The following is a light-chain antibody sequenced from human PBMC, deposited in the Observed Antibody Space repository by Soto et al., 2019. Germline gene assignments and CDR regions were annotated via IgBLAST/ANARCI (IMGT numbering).Light chain of an antibody. Sequence: DIVMTQSPLSLAVTPGEPASISCRSSQSLLNRNGYIHLDWYLQRPGQAPRRLIYKVSNRDSGVPDRFSGSGSGTDFTLKISRVETDDVGIYYCMQSTQLPPTFGQGTRLEIK. V-gene: IGKV2-30*01. J-gene: IGKJ5*01. CDR1: QSLLNRNGYIH. CDR3: MQSTQLPPT. CDR2: KVS.